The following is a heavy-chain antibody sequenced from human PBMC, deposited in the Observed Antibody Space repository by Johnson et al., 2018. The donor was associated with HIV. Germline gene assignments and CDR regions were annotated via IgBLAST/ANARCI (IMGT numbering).Heavy chain of an antibody. CDR2: IKSKTDGGTT. J-gene: IGHJ3*02. CDR1: GFTFSHAW. V-gene: IGHV3-15*01. CDR3: TTLAESSSSMYAFDI. Sequence: VQLVESGGGLVKPGGSLRLSCAASGFTFSHAWMTWVRQAPGKGLEWVGRIKSKTDGGTTDYAAPVKGRFTISRDDSKNTLYLQMNSLKTEDTAVYYFTTLAESSSSMYAFDIWGQGTMLTVSS. D-gene: IGHD6-6*01.